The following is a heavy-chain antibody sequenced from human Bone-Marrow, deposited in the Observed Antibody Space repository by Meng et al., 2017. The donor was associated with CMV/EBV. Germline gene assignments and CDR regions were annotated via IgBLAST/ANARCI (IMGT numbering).Heavy chain of an antibody. CDR2: INHSGST. Sequence: SETLSLTCAVYGGSFSGYYWSWIRQPPGKGLEWIGEINHSGSTNYNPSLKSRVTISVDTSKNQFSLKLSSVTAADTAVYYCARGRVRYCSGGSCYSYAHYYYGMDVWGQGTTVTVSS. V-gene: IGHV4-34*01. D-gene: IGHD2-15*01. J-gene: IGHJ6*02. CDR3: ARGRVRYCSGGSCYSYAHYYYGMDV. CDR1: GGSFSGYY.